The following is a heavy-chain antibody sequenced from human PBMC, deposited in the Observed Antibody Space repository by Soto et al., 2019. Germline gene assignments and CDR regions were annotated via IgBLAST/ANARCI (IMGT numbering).Heavy chain of an antibody. Sequence: QVQLVQSGAEVKKPESSVKVSCKAPGGTFSTYAISWVRQAPGQGLEWMGGIIPMFGTANYAQRFQDRVTITVDESTNTVYMGRRITISQTTAVHFFASGIPLWLSRINSGFSGWGQGTLVSVSS. D-gene: IGHD5-12*01. V-gene: IGHV1-69*12. CDR3: ASGIPLWLSRINSGFSG. CDR1: GGTFSTYA. CDR2: IIPMFGTA. J-gene: IGHJ4*02.